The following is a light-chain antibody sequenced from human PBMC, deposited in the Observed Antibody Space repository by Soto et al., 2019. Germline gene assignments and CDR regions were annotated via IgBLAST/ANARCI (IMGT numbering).Light chain of an antibody. CDR3: QQSYSTLSLS. Sequence: DIQMTQSPSSLSASVGDRVTITCRASESISRHLNWYQQKPGKAPNLLIYAASTLQNGVPSRFRGSGSGTDFTLTISSLQPEDFATYYCQQSYSTLSLSFGQGTRLEIK. CDR1: ESISRH. CDR2: AAS. V-gene: IGKV1-39*01. J-gene: IGKJ5*01.